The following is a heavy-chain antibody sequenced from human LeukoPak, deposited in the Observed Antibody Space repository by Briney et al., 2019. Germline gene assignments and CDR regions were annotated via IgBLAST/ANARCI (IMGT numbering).Heavy chain of an antibody. Sequence: GGSLRLPCAVSGFSVTNNYMSWVRQAPGKGLEWVSVFYVGGATYYAASVKGRFTISRDNSENTLYLQMKSLRAEDTAVYYCARGDGYNFFDYWGQGTLVTVSS. D-gene: IGHD5-24*01. CDR2: FYVGGAT. CDR1: GFSVTNNY. V-gene: IGHV3-53*01. CDR3: ARGDGYNFFDY. J-gene: IGHJ4*02.